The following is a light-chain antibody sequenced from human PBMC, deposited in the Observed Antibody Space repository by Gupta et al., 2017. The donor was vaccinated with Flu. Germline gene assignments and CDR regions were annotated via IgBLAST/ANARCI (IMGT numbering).Light chain of an antibody. V-gene: IGKV2-28*01. J-gene: IGKJ1*01. CDR3: MQARQTPRT. CDR1: QSRLNRNRYNY. CDR2: LNS. Sequence: SCRSSQSRLNRNRYNYLDWYLQKPGQSPQLLIYLNSNRASGVPDRFSGSGSGTDFTLKISRVEAEDVGVYYCMQARQTPRTFGQGTKVEIK.